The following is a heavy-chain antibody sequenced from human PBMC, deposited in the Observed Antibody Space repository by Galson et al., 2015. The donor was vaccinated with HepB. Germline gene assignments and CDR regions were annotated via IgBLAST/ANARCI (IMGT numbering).Heavy chain of an antibody. CDR2: ITGDCFNT. V-gene: IGHV3-23*01. D-gene: IGHD3-10*01. J-gene: IGHJ4*02. Sequence: ALSPACAGAGVTFEYPAVGWFRQAPGTGLEWVSTITGDCFNTHYADSVKGRFTISRDKSKLRLFPQMNSLRVEDTAIYFCAKDNAGSGTFHSDCWGQGTQVIVSA. CDR3: AKDNAGSGTFHSDC. CDR1: GVTFEYPA.